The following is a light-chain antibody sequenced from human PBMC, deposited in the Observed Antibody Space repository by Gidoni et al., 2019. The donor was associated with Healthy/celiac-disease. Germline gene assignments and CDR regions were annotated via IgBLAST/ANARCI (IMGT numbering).Light chain of an antibody. CDR1: NIGSKS. CDR3: QVWDSSSDHYV. V-gene: IGLV3-21*04. CDR2: YDS. Sequence: SYVLTQPPSVSVAPGKTARITCGGNNIGSKSVNWYQQKPGKAHVLVIYYDSDRPSGIPERFSGSNSGNTATLTISRVEAGDEADYYCQVWDSSSDHYVFGTGTKVTVL. J-gene: IGLJ1*01.